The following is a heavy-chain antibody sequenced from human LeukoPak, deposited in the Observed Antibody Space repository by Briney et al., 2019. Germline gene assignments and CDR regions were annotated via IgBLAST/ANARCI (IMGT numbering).Heavy chain of an antibody. J-gene: IGHJ4*02. CDR3: TTDIVVVPAAMYYFDY. CDR2: IKSKTDGGTT. V-gene: IGHV3-15*01. D-gene: IGHD2-2*01. CDR1: GFTFSSYE. Sequence: PGGSLRLSCAASGFTFSSYEMNWVRQAPGKGLEWVGRIKSKTDGGTTDYAAPVKGRFTISRDDSTNTLYLQMNNLKTEDTAVYYCTTDIVVVPAAMYYFDYWGQGTLVTVSS.